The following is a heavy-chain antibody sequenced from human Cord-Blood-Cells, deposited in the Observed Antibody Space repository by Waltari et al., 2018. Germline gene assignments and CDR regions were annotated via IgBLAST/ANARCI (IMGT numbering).Heavy chain of an antibody. CDR3: ARVGITGTRSFDY. CDR2: INPSGGST. D-gene: IGHD1-7*01. J-gene: IGHJ4*02. CDR1: GYTSTSSY. V-gene: IGHV1-46*01. Sequence: QVQLVQSGAEVKKPGASVKVSCKASGYTSTSSYMPWVRQAPGQGLEWMGIINPSGGSTSYAQKFQGRVTMTRDTSTSTVYMELSSLRSEDTAVYYCARVGITGTRSFDYWGQGTLVTVSS.